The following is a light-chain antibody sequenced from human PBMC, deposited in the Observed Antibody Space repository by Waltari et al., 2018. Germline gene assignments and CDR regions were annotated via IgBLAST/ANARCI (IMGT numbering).Light chain of an antibody. CDR2: DVS. Sequence: QSALTQPASVSGSPGQAITISCTGTSSDVCGYNSFSRYQQHPGKAPNLMIYDVSNRPSGVSNRFSGSKSGNTASLTISGLQAEDEADYYCSSYTSSSTPVFGGGTKLTVL. V-gene: IGLV2-14*01. J-gene: IGLJ2*01. CDR3: SSYTSSSTPV. CDR1: SSDVCGYNS.